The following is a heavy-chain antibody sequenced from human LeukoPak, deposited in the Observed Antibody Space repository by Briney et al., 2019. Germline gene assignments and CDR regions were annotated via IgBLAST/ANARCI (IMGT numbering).Heavy chain of an antibody. J-gene: IGHJ6*02. CDR2: ISGSGGST. CDR1: GFTFSTYA. Sequence: HPGGSLRLSCAASGFTFSTYAMSWVRLAPGKGLEWVSGISGSGGSTYYADSVKGRFTSSRDNSNNTLYVRMNSLRVEDTAVYYCAKSGGLSGSGRLAMDVWGQGTTVTVSS. D-gene: IGHD3-10*01. CDR3: AKSGGLSGSGRLAMDV. V-gene: IGHV3-23*01.